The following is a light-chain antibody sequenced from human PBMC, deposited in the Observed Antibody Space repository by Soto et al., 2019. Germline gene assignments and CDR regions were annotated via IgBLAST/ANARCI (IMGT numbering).Light chain of an antibody. J-gene: IGKJ4*01. CDR1: QSVSSY. V-gene: IGKV3-11*01. CDR3: QQRSNWPPFT. Sequence: EIVLTQSPATLSSSPGERATLSCRASQSVSSYLAWYQQKPGQAPRLLIYDASNRATGIPARFSGSGSGTDVTLTISSREPADFAVYYCQQRSNWPPFTFGGGTKVEIK. CDR2: DAS.